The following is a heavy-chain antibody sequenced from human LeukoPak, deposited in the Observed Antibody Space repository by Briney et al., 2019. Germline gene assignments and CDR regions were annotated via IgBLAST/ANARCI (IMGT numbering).Heavy chain of an antibody. CDR3: ARDQAKRSSSSYLYGMDV. Sequence: ASVKVSCKASGYTFTSYGISWVRQAPGQGLEWMGWISAYNGNTNYAQKLQGRVTMTTDTSTSTAYMELRSLRSDDTAVYYCARDQAKRSSSSYLYGMDVWGQGTTVTVSS. CDR2: ISAYNGNT. D-gene: IGHD6-6*01. J-gene: IGHJ6*02. CDR1: GYTFTSYG. V-gene: IGHV1-18*01.